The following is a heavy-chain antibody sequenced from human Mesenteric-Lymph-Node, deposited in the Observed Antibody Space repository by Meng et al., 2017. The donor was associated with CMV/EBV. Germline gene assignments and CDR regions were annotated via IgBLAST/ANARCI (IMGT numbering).Heavy chain of an antibody. D-gene: IGHD3-16*02. J-gene: IGHJ4*02. Sequence: TFSSYAFSWVRQAPGKGLEWMGGIIPTLGIASYTQKFQGRVTISADKSTSTVYMELSSLRSNDTAVYYCARRYHDSVWGSYRYFFDYWGQGTLVTVSS. CDR1: TFSSYA. CDR3: ARRYHDSVWGSYRYFFDY. V-gene: IGHV1-69*10. CDR2: IIPTLGIA.